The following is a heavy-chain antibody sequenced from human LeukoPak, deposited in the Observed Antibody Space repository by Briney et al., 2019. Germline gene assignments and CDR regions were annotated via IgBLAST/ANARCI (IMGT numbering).Heavy chain of an antibody. CDR3: ARASYCSGGSCYSGPFDY. CDR2: IYYSGST. Sequence: PSETLSLTCTVSGGSISSSSYYWGWIRQPPGKGLEWIGSIYYSGSTYYNPSLKSRLTISVDTSKNQFSLKLSSVTAADTAVYYCARASYCSGGSCYSGPFDYWGQGTLVTVSS. CDR1: GGSISSSSYY. V-gene: IGHV4-39*07. D-gene: IGHD2-15*01. J-gene: IGHJ4*02.